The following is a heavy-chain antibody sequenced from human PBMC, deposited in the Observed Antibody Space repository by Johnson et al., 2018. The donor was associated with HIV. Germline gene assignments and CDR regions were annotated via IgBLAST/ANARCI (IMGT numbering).Heavy chain of an antibody. J-gene: IGHJ3*02. CDR2: ISGSGGST. V-gene: IGHV3-23*04. CDR1: GFTFSSYA. Sequence: VQLVESGGGVVQPGGSLRLSCAASGFTFSSYAMHWVRQAPGKGLEWVSAISGSGGSTYYADSVKGRFTISRDNSKNTLYLQMNSLRAEDTAVYYCAREEEWELTLVGVGAFDIWGQGTMVTVSS. D-gene: IGHD1-26*01. CDR3: AREEEWELTLVGVGAFDI.